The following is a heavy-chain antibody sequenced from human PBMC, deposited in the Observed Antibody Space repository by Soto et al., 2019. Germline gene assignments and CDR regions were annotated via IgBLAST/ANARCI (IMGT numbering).Heavy chain of an antibody. CDR3: ARAPYYSIWSGYSDHYFDP. V-gene: IGHV4-59*01. D-gene: IGHD3-3*01. J-gene: IGHJ5*02. CDR2: IYYTGST. Sequence: LDTLSLTCIIWCPSIINYYWKWILKYAGQGLEWIGYIYYTGSTHYNPSLKSRVTISLDTPKNQFSLKLSSVTAADTAVYYCARAPYYSIWSGYSDHYFDPWGQGMLVTVS. CDR1: CPSIINYY.